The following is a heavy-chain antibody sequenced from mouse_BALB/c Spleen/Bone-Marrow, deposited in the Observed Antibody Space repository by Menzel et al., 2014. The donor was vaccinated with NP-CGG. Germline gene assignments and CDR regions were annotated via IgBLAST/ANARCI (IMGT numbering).Heavy chain of an antibody. CDR2: IDPYYGGT. V-gene: IGHV1-39*01. D-gene: IGHD3-1*01. CDR1: GYSFTGYN. Sequence: VHVKQSGPELEKPGASVKISCKASGYSFTGYNMNWVKQSNGKSLEWIGNIDPYYGGTSYNQKFKGKATLTVDKSSSTAYMQLKSLTSEDSAVYYCARSGDCDIYYAMDYWGQGTSVTVSS. J-gene: IGHJ4*01. CDR3: ARSGDCDIYYAMDY.